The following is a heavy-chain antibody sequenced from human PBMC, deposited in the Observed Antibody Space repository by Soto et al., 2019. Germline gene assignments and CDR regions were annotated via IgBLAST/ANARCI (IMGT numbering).Heavy chain of an antibody. V-gene: IGHV3-30-3*01. D-gene: IGHD6-19*01. CDR2: ISYDGSNK. CDR1: GFTFGSYA. J-gene: IGHJ1*01. CDR3: ARALRGSSGWSGNRLAEYFQH. Sequence: HPGGSLRLSCAASGFTFGSYAMHWVRQAPGKGLEWVAVISYDGSNKYYADSVKGRFTISRDNSKNTLYLQMNSLRAEDTAVYYCARALRGSSGWSGNRLAEYFQHWGQGTLVTVSS.